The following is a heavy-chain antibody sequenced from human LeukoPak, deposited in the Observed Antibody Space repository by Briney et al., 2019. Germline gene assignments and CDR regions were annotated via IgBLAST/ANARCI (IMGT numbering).Heavy chain of an antibody. CDR3: AKDSAPIFGVVTDYFDY. CDR1: GYTFTSYY. D-gene: IGHD3-3*01. CDR2: INPSGGST. Sequence: ASVKVSCKASGYTFTSYYMHWVRQAPGQGLEWMGIINPSGGSTSYAQKFQGRVTMTRDTSTSTVYMELSSLRSEDTAVYYCAKDSAPIFGVVTDYFDYWGQGTLVTVSS. J-gene: IGHJ4*02. V-gene: IGHV1-46*01.